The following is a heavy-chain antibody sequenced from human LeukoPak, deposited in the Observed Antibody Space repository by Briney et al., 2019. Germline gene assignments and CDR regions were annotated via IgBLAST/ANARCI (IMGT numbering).Heavy chain of an antibody. CDR1: GFTFSSYS. V-gene: IGHV3-21*01. D-gene: IGHD6-19*01. CDR3: ATIPGYSSGWFDY. CDR2: ISSSSSYI. J-gene: IGHJ4*02. Sequence: PGGSLRLSCAASGFTFSSYSMNWVRQAPGKGLEWVSSISSSSSYIYYADSVKGRFTISRDNAKNSLYLQMNSLRAEDTAVYYCATIPGYSSGWFDYWGQGTLVTVSS.